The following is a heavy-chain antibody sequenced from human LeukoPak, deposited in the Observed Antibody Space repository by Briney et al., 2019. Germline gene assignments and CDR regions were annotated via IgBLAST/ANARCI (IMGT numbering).Heavy chain of an antibody. V-gene: IGHV3-48*01. Sequence: GSLRLSCAASGFTFSSYSMNWVRQAPGKGLEWVSYISSSSSTIYYADSVKGRFTISRDNAKNSLYLQMNSLRAEDTAVYYCARLKQQLVDYYYYYMDVWGKGTTVTVSS. CDR1: GFTFSSYS. CDR2: ISSSSSTI. D-gene: IGHD6-13*01. J-gene: IGHJ6*03. CDR3: ARLKQQLVDYYYYYMDV.